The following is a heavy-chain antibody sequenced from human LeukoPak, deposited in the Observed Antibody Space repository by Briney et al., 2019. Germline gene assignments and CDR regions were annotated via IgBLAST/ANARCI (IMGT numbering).Heavy chain of an antibody. D-gene: IGHD6-6*01. CDR1: GFTFSTYA. J-gene: IGHJ5*02. CDR3: VKASSSSPQYDWFDA. Sequence: GGSLRLSCAASGFTFSTYAMSWVRQAPGKGLEWVSVVSGTGGRTYYADSVKGRFTISRDNSKNTLYLQMNSLRAEDTALYYCVKASSSSPQYDWFDAWGQGALVTVSS. CDR2: VSGTGGRT. V-gene: IGHV3-23*01.